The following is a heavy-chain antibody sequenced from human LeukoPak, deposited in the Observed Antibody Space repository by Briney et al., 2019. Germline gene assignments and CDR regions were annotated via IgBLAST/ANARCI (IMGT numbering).Heavy chain of an antibody. J-gene: IGHJ4*02. Sequence: GSSVKVSCKASGGTFSSYTISWVRQAPGQGLEWMGRIIPILGIANYAQKFQGRVTITTDESTSTAYMELSSLRSEDTAVYYCARGPYYDFWSGYRPDWGQGTLFTVSS. D-gene: IGHD3-3*01. V-gene: IGHV1-69*16. CDR2: IIPILGIA. CDR1: GGTFSSYT. CDR3: ARGPYYDFWSGYRPD.